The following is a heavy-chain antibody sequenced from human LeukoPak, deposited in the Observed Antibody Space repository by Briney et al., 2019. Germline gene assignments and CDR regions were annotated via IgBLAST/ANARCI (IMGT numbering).Heavy chain of an antibody. V-gene: IGHV1-46*01. D-gene: IGHD6-13*01. CDR2: INPSGGST. Sequence: ASVKVSCKASGYTFTSYDINWVRQATGQGLEWMGIINPSGGSTSYAQKFQGRVTMTRDTSTSTVYMELSSLRSEDTAVYYCARDPSGYHSWFVYWGQGTLVTVSS. CDR1: GYTFTSYD. J-gene: IGHJ4*02. CDR3: ARDPSGYHSWFVY.